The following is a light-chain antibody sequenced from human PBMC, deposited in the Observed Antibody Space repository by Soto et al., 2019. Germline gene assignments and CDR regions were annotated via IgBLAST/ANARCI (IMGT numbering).Light chain of an antibody. V-gene: IGKV1-12*01. CDR1: QGISKW. CDR3: QQANSLFPLN. J-gene: IGKJ4*01. CDR2: AAS. Sequence: DIQMTQSPSSVSASVGDRVTITCRASQGISKWLAWYQQKPGEAPKLLIYAASNLRSGVPSRFSGSGSGTDLALTISSLQPEEFATYYCQQANSLFPLNFGAWTKVEIK.